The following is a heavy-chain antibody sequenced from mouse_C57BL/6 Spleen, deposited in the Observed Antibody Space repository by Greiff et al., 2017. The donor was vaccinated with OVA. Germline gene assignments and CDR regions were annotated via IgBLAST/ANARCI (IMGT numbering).Heavy chain of an antibody. J-gene: IGHJ4*01. CDR1: GYAFSSSW. CDR3: ATTEAMDY. V-gene: IGHV1-82*01. CDR2: IYPGDGDT. Sequence: VHLLESGPELVKPGASVKISCKASGYAFSSSWMNWVKQRPGKGLEWIGRIYPGDGDTNYNGKFKGKATLTADKSSSTAYMQLSSLTSEDSAVYFCATTEAMDYWGQGTSVTVSS. D-gene: IGHD1-1*01.